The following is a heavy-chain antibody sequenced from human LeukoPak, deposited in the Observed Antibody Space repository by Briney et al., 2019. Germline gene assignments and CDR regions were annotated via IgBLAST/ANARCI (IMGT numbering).Heavy chain of an antibody. V-gene: IGHV3-21*01. CDR1: GFTFDDYA. CDR2: ISTGSSYI. CDR3: ARGKGYCSSTSCYTGFDY. Sequence: GGSLRLSCAASGFTFDDYAMHWVRQAPGKGLEWVSSISTGSSYIYYADSVKGRFTFSRDNAKNSLYLQMNSLRAEDTAVYYCARGKGYCSSTSCYTGFDYWGQGTLVTVSS. J-gene: IGHJ4*02. D-gene: IGHD2-2*02.